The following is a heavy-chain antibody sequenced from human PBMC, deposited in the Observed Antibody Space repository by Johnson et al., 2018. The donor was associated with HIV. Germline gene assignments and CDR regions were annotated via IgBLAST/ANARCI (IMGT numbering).Heavy chain of an antibody. CDR3: ARVGSSGWLGRALDI. CDR2: ISSSDSSS. Sequence: QVQLVESGGGLVQPGGSLRLSCAASGFTFKDHYMSWIRQAPGKGLEWVSYISSSDSSSYYADVGKGRFTISRDNGKNSLNLQMNSLRAEDTAVYYCARVGSSGWLGRALDIWGQGTMVTVSS. CDR1: GFTFKDHY. J-gene: IGHJ3*02. D-gene: IGHD6-19*01. V-gene: IGHV3-11*04.